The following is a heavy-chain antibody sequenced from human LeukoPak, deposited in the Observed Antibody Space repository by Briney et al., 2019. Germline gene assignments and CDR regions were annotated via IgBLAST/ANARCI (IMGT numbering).Heavy chain of an antibody. CDR3: ASAAADV. D-gene: IGHD6-25*01. J-gene: IGHJ6*02. Sequence: SETLSLTCTVSGGSISSSSYYWGWIRHPPGKGLEWIGSIYYSGSTYYNPSLKSRVTISVDTSKNQFSLKLSSVTAADTAVYYCASAAADVWGQGTTVTVSS. CDR2: IYYSGST. V-gene: IGHV4-39*01. CDR1: GGSISSSSYY.